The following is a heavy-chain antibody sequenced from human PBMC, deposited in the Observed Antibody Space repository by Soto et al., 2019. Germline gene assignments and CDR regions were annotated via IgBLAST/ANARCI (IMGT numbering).Heavy chain of an antibody. J-gene: IGHJ3*02. CDR2: IWYDGSNK. D-gene: IGHD3-9*01. Sequence: GGSLRLSCAASGFTFSSYGMHWVRQAPGKGLEWVAVIWYDGSNKYYADSVKGRFTISRDNSKNTLYLQMNSLRAEDTAVYYCARDVRLVTPFDAFDIWGQGTMVTVSS. CDR1: GFTFSSYG. V-gene: IGHV3-33*01. CDR3: ARDVRLVTPFDAFDI.